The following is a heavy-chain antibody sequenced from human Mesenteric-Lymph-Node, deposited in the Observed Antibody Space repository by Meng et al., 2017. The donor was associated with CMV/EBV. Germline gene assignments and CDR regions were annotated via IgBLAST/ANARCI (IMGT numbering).Heavy chain of an antibody. CDR1: GFTFSSYE. J-gene: IGHJ6*02. CDR3: ARDPPNFYYYGMDV. Sequence: GESLKISCAASGFTFSSYEMNWVRQAPGKGLEWVSYISSSGSTIYYADSVKGRFTISRDNAKNSVYLQMNSLRAEDTAVYYCARDPPNFYYYGMDVWGQGTTVTVSS. CDR2: ISSSGSTI. V-gene: IGHV3-48*03. D-gene: IGHD5-24*01.